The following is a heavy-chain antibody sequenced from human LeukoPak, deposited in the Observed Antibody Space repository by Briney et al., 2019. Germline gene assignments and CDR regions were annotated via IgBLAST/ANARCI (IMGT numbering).Heavy chain of an antibody. CDR1: GYTVTGYY. Sequence: ASGKLSCKAAGYTVTGYYMHWVRQAPGQGGEGRGWINANSGGTNYAQQFQDRVTLTRPTSISTAYMELSRLRSDDTPVYSCARDGYRSSWRADYYYYGMDASGQGTTVTVSS. CDR2: INANSGGT. V-gene: IGHV1-2*02. D-gene: IGHD6-13*01. CDR3: ARDGYRSSWRADYYYYGMDA. J-gene: IGHJ6*02.